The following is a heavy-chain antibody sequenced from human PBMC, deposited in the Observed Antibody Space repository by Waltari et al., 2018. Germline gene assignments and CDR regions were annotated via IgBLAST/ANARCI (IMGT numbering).Heavy chain of an antibody. J-gene: IGHJ6*03. CDR1: GFTFSSYS. Sequence: EVQLVESGGGLVKPGGSLRLSCAASGFTFSSYSMNWVRQVPGKGLEWVSSIRSSSSYIYYADSVKGRFTISRDNAKNSLYLQMNSLRAEDTAVYYCARDYRSHYMDVWGKGTTVTISS. CDR2: IRSSSSYI. CDR3: ARDYRSHYMDV. V-gene: IGHV3-21*01. D-gene: IGHD4-4*01.